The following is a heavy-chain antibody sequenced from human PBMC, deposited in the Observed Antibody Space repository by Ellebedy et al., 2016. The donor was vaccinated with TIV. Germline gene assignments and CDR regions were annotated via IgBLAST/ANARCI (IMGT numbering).Heavy chain of an antibody. CDR3: AKDRRVAARYYYYGMDV. D-gene: IGHD6-6*01. CDR1: GFTFSSYG. V-gene: IGHV3-30*18. CDR2: ISYDGSNK. Sequence: GESLKISCAASGFTFSSYGMHWVRQAPGKGLEWVAVISYDGSNKYYADSVKGRFTISRDNSKNTLYLQMNSLRGEDTAVYYCAKDRRVAARYYYYGMDVWGQGTTVTVSS. J-gene: IGHJ6*02.